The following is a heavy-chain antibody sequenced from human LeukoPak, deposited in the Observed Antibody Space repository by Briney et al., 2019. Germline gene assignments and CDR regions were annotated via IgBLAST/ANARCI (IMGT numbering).Heavy chain of an antibody. J-gene: IGHJ4*02. V-gene: IGHV4-39*01. D-gene: IGHD2-21*02. CDR3: GRLLRTVTAFDY. Sequence: PSETLSLTCTVSAGSIGTSSYYWGGIRQPPGKGLEWIGRIYYSGSTYYNPSLKSRVTIHVDTSKNQFSLQVNSVTRAHTAVYYCGRLLRTVTAFDYWGQGSLVTVSS. CDR1: AGSIGTSSYY. CDR2: IYYSGST.